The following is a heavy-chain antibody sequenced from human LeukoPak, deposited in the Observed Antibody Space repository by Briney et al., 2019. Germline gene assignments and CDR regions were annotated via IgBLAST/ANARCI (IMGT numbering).Heavy chain of an antibody. D-gene: IGHD3-10*01. Sequence: PSETLSLTCTVSGGSISSSSYYWGWIRQPPGKGLEWIGSIYYSGSTYYNPSLKSRVTISVDTSKNQFSLKLSSVTAADTAVYYCARSGPNGSGSYYRGKNYFDYWGQGTLVTVSS. CDR3: ARSGPNGSGSYYRGKNYFDY. V-gene: IGHV4-39*01. CDR1: GGSISSSSYY. CDR2: IYYSGST. J-gene: IGHJ4*02.